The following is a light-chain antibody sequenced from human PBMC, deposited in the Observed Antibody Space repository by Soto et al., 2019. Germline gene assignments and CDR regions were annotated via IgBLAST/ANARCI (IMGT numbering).Light chain of an antibody. J-gene: IGLJ1*01. CDR1: SSDVGGYNY. V-gene: IGLV2-14*01. CDR3: SSFATFNLLV. Sequence: QSVLTQPASVSGSPGQSIAISCTGTSSDVGGYNYVSWYQQHPGKAPQPMIYDVSNRPSGVSNRFSGSKSGNTASLTISGLQSEDEGNYYCSSFATFNLLVSGTGTKVTVL. CDR2: DVS.